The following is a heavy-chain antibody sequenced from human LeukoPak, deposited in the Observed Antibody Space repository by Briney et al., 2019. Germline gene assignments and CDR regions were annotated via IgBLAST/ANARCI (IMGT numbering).Heavy chain of an antibody. V-gene: IGHV1-69*06. CDR1: GGTFSSYA. J-gene: IGHJ5*02. D-gene: IGHD6-25*01. CDR2: IIPIFGTA. CDR3: ARGFEGSGNWFDP. Sequence: ASVKVSCKASGGTFSSYAISWVRQAPGQGLEWMGGIIPIFGTANYAQKFQGRVTITADKSTSTAYMALSSLRSEDTAVYYCARGFEGSGNWFDPGGQGTLATVSA.